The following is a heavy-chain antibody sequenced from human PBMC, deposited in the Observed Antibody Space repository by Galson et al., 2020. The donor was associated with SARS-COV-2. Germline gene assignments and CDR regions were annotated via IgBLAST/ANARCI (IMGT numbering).Heavy chain of an antibody. CDR1: GFTFSDYY. J-gene: IGHJ3*01. CDR3: AKATLTIAGSEAFDL. V-gene: IGHV3-11*05. D-gene: IGHD3-10*01. CDR2: ISYSSSYI. Sequence: KIGESLKISCTASGFTFSDYYMNWIRQAPGKGLEWLADISYSSSYIKYADSVKGRFTISRDNAKNSVFLLMNALRANDTALYYCAKATLTIAGSEAFDLWGQGTMVTVSS.